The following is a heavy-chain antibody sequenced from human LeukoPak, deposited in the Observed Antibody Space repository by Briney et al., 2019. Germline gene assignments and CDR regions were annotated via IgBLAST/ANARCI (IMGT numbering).Heavy chain of an antibody. CDR3: ASTVEMATAYYFDY. CDR1: GGTFSSYA. V-gene: IGHV1-69*04. J-gene: IGHJ4*02. CDR2: IIPIFGIA. Sequence: SVKVSCKASGGTFSSYAISWVRQAPGQGLEWMGRIIPIFGIANYAQKFQGRVTITADKSTSAAYMELSSLRSEDTAVYYCASTVEMATAYYFDYWGQGTLVTVSS. D-gene: IGHD5-24*01.